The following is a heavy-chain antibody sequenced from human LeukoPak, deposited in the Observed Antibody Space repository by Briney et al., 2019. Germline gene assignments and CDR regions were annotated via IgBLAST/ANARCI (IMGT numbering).Heavy chain of an antibody. CDR1: GFILSNHC. Sequence: PGGSLRLSCAASGFILSNHCMTWVRQAPGKGPEWVANMNKDGSEKYYVGSVKGRFTISRDTAKNSLYLQMNNLRAEDTALYYCARNNDMDVWGQGTTVIVSS. V-gene: IGHV3-7*03. CDR2: MNKDGSEK. D-gene: IGHD1/OR15-1a*01. CDR3: ARNNDMDV. J-gene: IGHJ6*02.